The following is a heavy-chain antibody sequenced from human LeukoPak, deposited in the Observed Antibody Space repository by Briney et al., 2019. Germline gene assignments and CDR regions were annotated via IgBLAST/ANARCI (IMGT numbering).Heavy chain of an antibody. D-gene: IGHD4-23*01. CDR2: TYYKSKWFN. CDR3: ARDYGGNPGDFDY. CDR1: GDSVSSNTVA. J-gene: IGHJ4*02. V-gene: IGHV6-1*01. Sequence: SQTLSLTCAISGDSVSSNTVAWNWIRQSPSRGLEWLGRTYYKSKWFNDYAMSVKSRITITPDTSKNQFSLQLNSVTPEDTAVYYCARDYGGNPGDFDYWGQGTLVTVSS.